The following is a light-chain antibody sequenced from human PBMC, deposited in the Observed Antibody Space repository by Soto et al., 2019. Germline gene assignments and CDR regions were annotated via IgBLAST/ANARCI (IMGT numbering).Light chain of an antibody. CDR3: HQCGMSPFT. CDR1: QSVRGNY. CDR2: GPS. V-gene: IGKV3-20*01. Sequence: EVVLTQSPGTLSLSPGESATLSCRASQSVRGNYFAWYQQRPGQAPRLLVYGPSVRAACIPDRFRGSGSRTDFNLTLNRVEPEDFAVYYCHQCGMSPFTFGPGTTLDIK. J-gene: IGKJ3*01.